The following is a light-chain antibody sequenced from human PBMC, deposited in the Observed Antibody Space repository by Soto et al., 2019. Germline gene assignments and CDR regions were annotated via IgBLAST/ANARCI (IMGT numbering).Light chain of an antibody. Sequence: DIQMTQSPSTLSASVGDRVTITCRASESISSWLAWYQQKPGKAPKLLIYKASSLESGVPSRFSGSGSGTDFTLPISTLQPADFASYYCQQYNSYSATFGGGTKVEIK. CDR1: ESISSW. CDR2: KAS. CDR3: QQYNSYSAT. J-gene: IGKJ4*01. V-gene: IGKV1-5*03.